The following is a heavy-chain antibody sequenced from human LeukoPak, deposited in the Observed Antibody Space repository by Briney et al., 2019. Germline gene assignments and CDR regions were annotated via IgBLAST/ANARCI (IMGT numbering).Heavy chain of an antibody. Sequence: KVGESLKISCKGSGYKFSNYWIGWVRQMPGKGLEWMGIIHPDDSDTRYSPSFQGQVTISVDKSISTAYLQWSSLKASDTAIYYCAREYCGGGSCPKWFDPWGQGTLVTVSS. CDR2: IHPDDSDT. V-gene: IGHV5-51*01. CDR1: GYKFSNYW. CDR3: AREYCGGGSCPKWFDP. D-gene: IGHD2-15*01. J-gene: IGHJ5*02.